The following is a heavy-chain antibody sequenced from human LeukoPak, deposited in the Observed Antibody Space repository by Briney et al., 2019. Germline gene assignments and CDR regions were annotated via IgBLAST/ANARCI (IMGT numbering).Heavy chain of an antibody. V-gene: IGHV4-34*01. Sequence: SETLSLTCAVYGGSFSGYHWSWIRQPPGKGLEWIGEINHSGSTNYNPSLKSRVTISVDTSKNQFSLKLGSVTAADTAVYYCARYAYCSSTSCYHYYFDYWGQGTLVTVSS. CDR2: INHSGST. J-gene: IGHJ4*02. CDR3: ARYAYCSSTSCYHYYFDY. CDR1: GGSFSGYH. D-gene: IGHD2-2*01.